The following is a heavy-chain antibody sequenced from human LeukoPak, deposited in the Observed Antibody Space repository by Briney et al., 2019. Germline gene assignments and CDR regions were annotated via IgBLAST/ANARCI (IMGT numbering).Heavy chain of an antibody. V-gene: IGHV1-2*02. J-gene: IGHJ6*03. CDR3: ARDYQGGHYYYYMDV. CDR2: INPNSGGT. D-gene: IGHD2-2*01. Sequence: ASVTVSCKASGYTFTRYYMHWVRQAPGQGLEWMGWINPNSGGTNYAQKFQGRVTMTRDTSISTAYMELSRLRSDDTAVYYCARDYQGGHYYYYMDVWGKGTTVTVSS. CDR1: GYTFTRYY.